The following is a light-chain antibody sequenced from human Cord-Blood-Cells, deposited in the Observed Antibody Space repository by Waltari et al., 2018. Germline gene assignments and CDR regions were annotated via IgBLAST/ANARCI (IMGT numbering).Light chain of an antibody. CDR1: QSLLHSNGYNY. CDR3: MQALQTPPT. Sequence: DIVMTQSPLSMPVTPGGPGSICCRSSQSLLHSNGYNYLDLYLQKPGQSPRLLIYLGSKRASGVPDRISGSGSGTDFTLKISRVEAEDVGVYYCMQALQTPPTFGGGTKVEIK. J-gene: IGKJ4*01. V-gene: IGKV2-28*01. CDR2: LGS.